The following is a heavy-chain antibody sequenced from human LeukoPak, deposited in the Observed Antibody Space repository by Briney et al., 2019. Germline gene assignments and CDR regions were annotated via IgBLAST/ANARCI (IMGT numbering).Heavy chain of an antibody. CDR2: IYYSGST. Sequence: SETLSLTCTVSGGSISSSSYYWGWIRQPPGKGLEWIGNIYYSGSTKYNPSLKSRVTISVDTSKNQFSLKLHSVTAADTAVYYCARVLPIVVVTDGLDVFDIWGQGTMVTVSS. V-gene: IGHV4-39*07. D-gene: IGHD2-21*02. CDR1: GGSISSSSYY. J-gene: IGHJ3*02. CDR3: ARVLPIVVVTDGLDVFDI.